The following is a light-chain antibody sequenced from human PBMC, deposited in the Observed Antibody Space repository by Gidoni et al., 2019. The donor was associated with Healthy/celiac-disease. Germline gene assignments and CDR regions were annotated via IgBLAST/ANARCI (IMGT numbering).Light chain of an antibody. Sequence: HELTPPPSVSVSPGQTDSITCSGDKLGDKYACWYQQKPGHSPVRVIYQDYKRPSGIPEPFSGSNSGTTATLTIRGTPTLDEDDYYCQAWYSSSVVFGGWTKLTVL. V-gene: IGLV3-1*01. CDR1: KLGDKY. J-gene: IGLJ2*01. CDR2: QDY. CDR3: QAWYSSSVV.